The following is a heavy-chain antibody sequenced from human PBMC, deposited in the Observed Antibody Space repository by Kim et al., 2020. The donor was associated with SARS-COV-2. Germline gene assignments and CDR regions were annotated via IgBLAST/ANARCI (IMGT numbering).Heavy chain of an antibody. J-gene: IGHJ3*02. CDR3: AGRSYGATGAFDI. Sequence: AQKLQGGVTMTPDTSTNTAYMELRSLGSDDTAVYYCAGRSYGATGAFDIWGQGTMVTVSS. V-gene: IGHV1-18*01. D-gene: IGHD5-12*01.